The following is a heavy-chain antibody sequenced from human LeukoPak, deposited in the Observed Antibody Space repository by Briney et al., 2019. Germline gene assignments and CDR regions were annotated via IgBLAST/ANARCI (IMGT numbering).Heavy chain of an antibody. D-gene: IGHD1-7*01. CDR1: GFTFSSYA. CDR2: ISGSGGST. V-gene: IGHV3-23*01. CDR3: AKSQTGTTFYHYYYMDV. J-gene: IGHJ6*03. Sequence: GGSLRLSCAASGFTFSSYAMSWVRQAPGKGLEWVSAISGSGGSTYYADSVKGRFTISRDNSKNTLYLQMNSLRAEDTAVYYCAKSQTGTTFYHYYYMDVWGKGTTVTVSS.